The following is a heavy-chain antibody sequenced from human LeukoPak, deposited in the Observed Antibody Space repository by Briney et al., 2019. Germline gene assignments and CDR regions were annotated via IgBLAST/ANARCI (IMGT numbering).Heavy chain of an antibody. CDR2: ISAYNGKT. V-gene: IGHV1-18*01. J-gene: IGHJ6*02. CDR1: XXTFTXXG. CDR3: ARGESDTAMVSIYYYGMDV. D-gene: IGHD5-18*01. Sequence: VKVSCXAXXXTFTXXGXCWVRQAPGQGLEWMGWISAYNGKTNYAQKLQGRVSMTTETSRRKAYMEGRSLRSDDTAVYYCARGESDTAMVSIYYYGMDVWGQGTTVTVSS.